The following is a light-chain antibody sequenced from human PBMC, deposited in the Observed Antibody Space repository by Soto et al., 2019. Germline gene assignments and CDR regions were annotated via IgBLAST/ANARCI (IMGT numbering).Light chain of an antibody. CDR3: SSYTSIITVV. V-gene: IGLV2-14*01. CDR1: SSDVGGYNY. CDR2: DVN. J-gene: IGLJ2*01. Sequence: QSVLTQPASVSGSPGQSITISCTGTSSDVGGYNYVSWYQHHPGKAPKLLIYDVNNRPSGVSDRFSGSKSGNTASLTISGLQTEDEADYYCSSYTSIITVVFGGGTKVTVL.